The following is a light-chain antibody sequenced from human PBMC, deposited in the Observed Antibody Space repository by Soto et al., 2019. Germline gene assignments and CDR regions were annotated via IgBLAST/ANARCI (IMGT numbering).Light chain of an antibody. CDR1: TSDVGAYNH. CDR3: LSYTTSTTYV. J-gene: IGLJ1*01. Sequence: QSVLTQPASVSGSPGQSITISCTGTTSDVGAYNHVSWYQHHPGKAPKLMIYDVSNRPSGVSNRFSGSKSGNTASLTISGLQAEDEADYYCLSYTTSTTYVFGTGTKVTV. CDR2: DVS. V-gene: IGLV2-14*03.